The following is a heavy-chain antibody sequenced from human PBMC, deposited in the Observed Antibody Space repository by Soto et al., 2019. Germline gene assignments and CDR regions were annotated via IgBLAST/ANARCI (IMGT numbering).Heavy chain of an antibody. Sequence: QVQVVQSGVEVRRPGSSVKVSCKASGDTFKNCVISWVRQAPGQGLEWMGGIIPLFGTTDFAQRFQGRLTITTAESTTTAYMDLSRLRSEDTATYYCAAELGFGKLSVVWGQGTTVIVSS. J-gene: IGHJ6*02. CDR3: AAELGFGKLSVV. V-gene: IGHV1-69*01. CDR1: GDTFKNCV. D-gene: IGHD3-10*01. CDR2: IIPLFGTT.